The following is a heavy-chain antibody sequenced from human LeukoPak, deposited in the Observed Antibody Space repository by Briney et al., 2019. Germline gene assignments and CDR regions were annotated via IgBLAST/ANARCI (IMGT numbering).Heavy chain of an antibody. CDR1: GYTFTGYY. CDR3: ARVEFPLWFGDP. V-gene: IGHV1-2*02. D-gene: IGHD3-10*01. CDR2: INPNSGGT. Sequence: ASVKVSCKASGYTFTGYYMHWVRQAPGQGLEWMGWINPNSGGTNYAQKLQGRVTMTTDTSTSTAYMELRSLRSDDTAVYYCARVEFPLWFGDPWGQGTLVTVSS. J-gene: IGHJ5*02.